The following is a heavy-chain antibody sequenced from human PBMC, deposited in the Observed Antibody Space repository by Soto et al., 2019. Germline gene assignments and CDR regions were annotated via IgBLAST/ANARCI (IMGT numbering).Heavy chain of an antibody. V-gene: IGHV1-69*06. J-gene: IGHJ6*02. CDR3: AAGYGDYGPYYYGMDV. CDR2: IIPIFGTA. CDR1: GGTFSSYA. Sequence: QVQLVQSGAEVKKTGSSVKVSCKASGGTFSSYAISWVRQAPGKGLEWMGGIIPIFGTANYAQKFQGRVTITADKSTSTAYMELSSLRSEDTAVYYCAAGYGDYGPYYYGMDVWGQGTTVTVSS. D-gene: IGHD4-17*01.